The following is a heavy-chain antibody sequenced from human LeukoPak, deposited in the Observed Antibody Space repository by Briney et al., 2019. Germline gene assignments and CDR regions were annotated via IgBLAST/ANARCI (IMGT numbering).Heavy chain of an antibody. D-gene: IGHD1/OR15-1a*01. CDR2: INPNSGGT. CDR3: ARAVNWNNHFYYFDY. Sequence: ASVKVSFKASGYTFTVYYMHWVRQAPGQGLGWMGWINPNSGGTNYAQKFQGRVTMTRDTSISTAYMELSRLRSDDTAVYYCARAVNWNNHFYYFDYWGQGTLVTVSP. J-gene: IGHJ4*02. V-gene: IGHV1-2*02. CDR1: GYTFTVYY.